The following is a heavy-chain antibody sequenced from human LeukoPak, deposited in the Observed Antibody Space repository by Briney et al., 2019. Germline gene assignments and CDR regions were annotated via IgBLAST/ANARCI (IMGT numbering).Heavy chain of an antibody. J-gene: IGHJ3*02. CDR1: GYSISSGYY. CDR2: IYTSGST. CDR3: ARDGWYSYDAFDI. D-gene: IGHD6-19*01. V-gene: IGHV4-61*02. Sequence: KTSETLSLTCTVSGYSISSGYYWSWIRQPAGKGLEWIGRIYTSGSTNYNPSLKSRVTISVDTSKNQFSLKLSPVTAADTAVYYCARDGWYSYDAFDIWGQGTMVTVSS.